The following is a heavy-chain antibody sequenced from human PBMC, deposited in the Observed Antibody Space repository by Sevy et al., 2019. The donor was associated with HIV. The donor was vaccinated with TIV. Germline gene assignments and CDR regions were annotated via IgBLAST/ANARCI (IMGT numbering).Heavy chain of an antibody. D-gene: IGHD6-19*01. CDR2: ISDSGGYT. CDR3: ANRAGPIFDN. V-gene: IGHV3-23*01. Sequence: GGSLRLSCVVSGFTFSNYYMSWVRQAPGKGLEWVSVISDSGGYTSYTDSVNGRFTISRDNSKNTLYLQMNSLRVEDTAIYYCANRAGPIFDNWGQGTLVTVSS. J-gene: IGHJ4*02. CDR1: GFTFSNYY.